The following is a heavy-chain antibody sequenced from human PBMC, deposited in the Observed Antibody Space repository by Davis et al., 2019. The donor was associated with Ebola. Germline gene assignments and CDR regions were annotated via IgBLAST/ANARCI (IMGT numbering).Heavy chain of an antibody. CDR2: IKQDGSEK. D-gene: IGHD6-13*01. J-gene: IGHJ4*02. CDR1: GFTFSSYW. V-gene: IGHV3-7*01. Sequence: GESLKISCAASGFTFSSYWMSWVRQAPGKGLEWVANIKQDGSEKYYVDSVKGRFTISRDNAKNSLYLQMNSLRAEDTAVYYCASRPRGRAAAGTESYWGQGTLVTVSS. CDR3: ASRPRGRAAAGTESY.